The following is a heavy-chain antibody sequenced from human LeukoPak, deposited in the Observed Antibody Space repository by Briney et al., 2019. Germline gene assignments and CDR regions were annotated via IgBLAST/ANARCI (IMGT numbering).Heavy chain of an antibody. CDR1: GFTFSSYE. V-gene: IGHV3-48*03. J-gene: IGHJ6*03. D-gene: IGHD6-13*01. Sequence: PGGSLRLSCAASGFTFSSYEMNWVRQAPGKGLEWVSYISSSGSTIYYADSVKGRFTISRDNAKNSLYLQMNSLRAEDTAVHYCAREYSSSWYGYYYYYMDVWGKGTTVTISS. CDR2: ISSSGSTI. CDR3: AREYSSSWYGYYYYYMDV.